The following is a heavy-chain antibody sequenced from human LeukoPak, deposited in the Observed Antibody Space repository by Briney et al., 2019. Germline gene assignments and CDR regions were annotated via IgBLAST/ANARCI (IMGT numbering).Heavy chain of an antibody. D-gene: IGHD6-6*01. CDR2: IKQDVSEK. J-gene: IGHJ6*03. V-gene: IGHV3-7*01. CDR1: GFTFSSYW. CDR3: ARRAGIAARPYYYYYMDV. Sequence: PGGSLRLSCAASGFTFSSYWMSWVRQAPGKGQGWVANIKQDVSEKYYVDSVKGRFTISRDNAKNSLYLQMNSLRAEDTAVYYCARRAGIAARPYYYYYMDVWGKGTTVTVSS.